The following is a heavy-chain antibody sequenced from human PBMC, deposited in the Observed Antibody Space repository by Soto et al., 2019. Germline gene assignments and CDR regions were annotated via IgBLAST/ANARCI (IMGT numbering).Heavy chain of an antibody. J-gene: IGHJ4*02. D-gene: IGHD2-2*01. V-gene: IGHV1-2*02. CDR1: GYTFTGYY. CDR3: AGTSCSSTTCPTTY. CDR2: INPHSGGT. Sequence: GASVKVSCKTSGYTFTGYYIYWVRQAPGQGLEWMGWINPHSGGTDSSQKFQGRVTMTRDTSISTAYMELSRLRSGDTAVYYCAGTSCSSTTCPTTYWGQGTLVTVSS.